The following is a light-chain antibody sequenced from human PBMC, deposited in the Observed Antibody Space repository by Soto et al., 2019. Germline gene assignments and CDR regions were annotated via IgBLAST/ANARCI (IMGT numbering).Light chain of an antibody. CDR1: SSNIGSNT. CDR3: AAWDDRLNGYV. CDR2: SNN. J-gene: IGLJ1*01. V-gene: IGLV1-44*01. Sequence: QSVLTQPPSASGTPGRRVTISCSGSSSNIGSNTVNWYQQLPGTAPKLLIYSNNQRPSGVPDRFSGSKSGTSASLAISGLQSEDEADYYCAAWDDRLNGYVFGTGTKVTVL.